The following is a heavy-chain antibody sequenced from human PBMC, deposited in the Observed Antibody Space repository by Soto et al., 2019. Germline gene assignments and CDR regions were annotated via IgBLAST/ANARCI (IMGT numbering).Heavy chain of an antibody. D-gene: IGHD3-22*01. Sequence: ASVKVSCKASGYTFTSYYMHWVRQAPGQGLEWMGVINPSGGSTSYAQKFQDRVTMTRDTSTSTVYMELSSLRAEDTAVYYCAKTLYYYDTGGYQWGQGTLVTVSS. V-gene: IGHV1-46*01. CDR3: AKTLYYYDTGGYQ. J-gene: IGHJ4*02. CDR1: GYTFTSYY. CDR2: INPSGGST.